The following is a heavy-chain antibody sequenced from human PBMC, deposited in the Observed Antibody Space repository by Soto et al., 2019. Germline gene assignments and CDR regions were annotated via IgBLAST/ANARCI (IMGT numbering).Heavy chain of an antibody. D-gene: IGHD3-10*01. CDR1: GGSINSYY. J-gene: IGHJ4*02. Sequence: SETLSLTCTVSGGSINSYYLSWIRQPPGKGLEWIGYIYYIGSTNYNPSLKSRLTISVDTSKNQFSLKLSSVTAADTAVYYCGNSNVGSGSYYHPAPYFDYWAQGILVTVSS. CDR2: IYYIGST. V-gene: IGHV4-59*08. CDR3: GNSNVGSGSYYHPAPYFDY.